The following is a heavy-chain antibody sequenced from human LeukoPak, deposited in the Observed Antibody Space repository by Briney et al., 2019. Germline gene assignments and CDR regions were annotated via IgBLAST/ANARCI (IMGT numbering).Heavy chain of an antibody. CDR3: AKGARTRREDKNYDTSTYSPADY. J-gene: IGHJ4*02. V-gene: IGHV3-30*18. CDR2: ISYDGSNQ. CDR1: GFTFNSYG. D-gene: IGHD3-22*01. Sequence: PGTSLRLSCAASGFTFNSYGMHWVRQAPGKGLEWVTVISYDGSNQLYADSVKGRFTISRDNSKNAVYLQMNSLTAEDTAVYYCAKGARTRREDKNYDTSTYSPADYWGQGALVSVSS.